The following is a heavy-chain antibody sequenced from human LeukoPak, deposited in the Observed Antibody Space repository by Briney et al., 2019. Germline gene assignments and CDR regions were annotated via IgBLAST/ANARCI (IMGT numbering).Heavy chain of an antibody. V-gene: IGHV3-21*01. Sequence: PGGSLRLSCVASGFTFSSYSMNWVRQAPGKGLEWVSSISSSSSYIYYADSVKGRFTISRDNAKNSLYLQMNSLRAEDTAVYYCARDLSRYGDYIDYWGQGTLVTVSS. J-gene: IGHJ4*02. CDR3: ARDLSRYGDYIDY. CDR1: GFTFSSYS. D-gene: IGHD4-17*01. CDR2: ISSSSSYI.